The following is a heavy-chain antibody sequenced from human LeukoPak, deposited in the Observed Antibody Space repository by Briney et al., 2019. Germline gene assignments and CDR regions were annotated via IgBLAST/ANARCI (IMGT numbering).Heavy chain of an antibody. CDR2: IKGDGSET. V-gene: IGHV3-7*03. CDR1: GFRFSGYW. J-gene: IGHJ6*02. D-gene: IGHD5-18*01. CDR3: AKAQSTAMVTYYYYGMDV. Sequence: GGSLRLSCAASGFRFSGYWMTWVRQAPGKGLEWVANIKGDGSETSYVTSVRGRFTISRDNAKNSLYLQMNNLRVEDTAVYYCAKAQSTAMVTYYYYGMDVWGQGTTVTVSS.